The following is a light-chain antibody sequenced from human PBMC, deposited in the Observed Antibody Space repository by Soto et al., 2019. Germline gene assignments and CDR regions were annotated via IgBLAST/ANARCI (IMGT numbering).Light chain of an antibody. J-gene: IGLJ1*01. CDR3: SSYTSSRTRV. CDR2: DVS. V-gene: IGLV2-14*01. CDR1: SSDVGGYNY. Sequence: QSALTQPASVSGSPGQSITISCTGTSSDVGGYNYVSWYQQHPGKAPKVMIYDVSNRPSGVSNRSSGSKSGNTASLTISGLQAEDEADYYCSSYTSSRTRVFGTGTKLTVL.